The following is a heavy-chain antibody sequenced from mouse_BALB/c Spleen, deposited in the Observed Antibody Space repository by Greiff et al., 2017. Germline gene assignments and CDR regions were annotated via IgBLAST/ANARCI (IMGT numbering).Heavy chain of an antibody. D-gene: IGHD3-1*01. CDR1: GFTFSDYY. CDR3: ARDGGLPYYYAMDY. Sequence: EVKLMESGGGLVKPGGSLKLSCAASGFTFSDYYMYWVRQTPEKRLEWVATISDGGSYTYYPDSVKGRFTISRDNAKNNLYLQMSSLKSEDTAMYYCARDGGLPYYYAMDYWGQGTSVTVSS. CDR2: ISDGGSYT. J-gene: IGHJ4*01. V-gene: IGHV5-4*02.